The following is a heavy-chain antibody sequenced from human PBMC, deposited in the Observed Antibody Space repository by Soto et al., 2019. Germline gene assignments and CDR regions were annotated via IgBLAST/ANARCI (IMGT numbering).Heavy chain of an antibody. CDR3: ARDEGFTVY. V-gene: IGHV1-2*02. CDR2: INPNSGGT. D-gene: IGHD2-15*01. Sequence: GASVKVSCKASGYTFTGYYMHWVRQAPGQGLEWMGWINPNSGGTNYAQKFQGRFTISRDNSKNTLYLQMNSLRAEDTAVYYCARDEGFTVYWGQGTLVTVSS. CDR1: GYTFTGYY. J-gene: IGHJ4*02.